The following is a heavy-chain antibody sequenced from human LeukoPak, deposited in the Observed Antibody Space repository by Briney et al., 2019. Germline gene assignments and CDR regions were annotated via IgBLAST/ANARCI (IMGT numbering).Heavy chain of an antibody. CDR3: AKGNDYGVY. Sequence: GGSLRLSCAASGFTFSRYGMHWVRQAPGKGLEWVAVISYDGSNKYYADSVKGRFTISRDNSKNTLYLQMNSLRAEDTAVYYCAKGNDYGVYWGQGTLVTVSS. J-gene: IGHJ4*02. CDR2: ISYDGSNK. V-gene: IGHV3-30*18. CDR1: GFTFSRYG.